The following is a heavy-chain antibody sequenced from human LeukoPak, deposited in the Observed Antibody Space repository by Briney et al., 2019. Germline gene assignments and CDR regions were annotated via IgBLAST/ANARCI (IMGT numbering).Heavy chain of an antibody. D-gene: IGHD6-19*01. CDR3: ARGHVAGSDRHWDY. J-gene: IGHJ4*02. Sequence: AGSLRLSCATSDFSFSSHWMHWVRQAPGKGLVWVSRIISDGSSISYADSVKGRFTISRDNAKNTLYLQMNSLRAEDTAVYYCARGHVAGSDRHWDYWGQGALSPSPQ. V-gene: IGHV3-74*01. CDR1: DFSFSSHW. CDR2: IISDGSSI.